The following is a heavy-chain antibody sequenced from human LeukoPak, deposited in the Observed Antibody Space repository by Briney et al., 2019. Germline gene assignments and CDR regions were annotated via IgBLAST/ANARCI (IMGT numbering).Heavy chain of an antibody. CDR2: INQDGSEK. J-gene: IGHJ4*02. V-gene: IGHV3-7*03. CDR3: ASGGHLDY. D-gene: IGHD3-16*01. CDR1: GNTFSRFW. Sequence: GGSLRLSCAASGNTFSRFWMSWVPHASGKGLQWVANINQDGSEKHYVDSVKGRFTISRDNAENSLYLQMNSLRAEDTAVYYCASGGHLDYWGQGALVTVAS.